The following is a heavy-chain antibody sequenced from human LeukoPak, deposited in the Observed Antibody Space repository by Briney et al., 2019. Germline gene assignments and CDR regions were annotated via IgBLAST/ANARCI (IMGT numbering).Heavy chain of an antibody. J-gene: IGHJ4*02. CDR1: GESVSSNSAT. Sequence: SQTLSLTCAISGESVSSNSATWNWIRQSPSRGLEWLGRTFYRSKWYNFYAVSLQGRITINPDTSKNQFSLHLNSVTPEDTAVYYCARQARYNGSWYLSTWGQGTLVTVSS. CDR2: TFYRSKWYN. CDR3: ARQARYNGSWYLST. V-gene: IGHV6-1*01. D-gene: IGHD6-19*01.